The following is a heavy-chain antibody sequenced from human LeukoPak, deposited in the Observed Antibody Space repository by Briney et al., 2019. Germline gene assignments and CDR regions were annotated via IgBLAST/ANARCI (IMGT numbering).Heavy chain of an antibody. J-gene: IGHJ4*02. CDR2: IYYSGGT. CDR3: ARVRPDYYGSGIVFDY. D-gene: IGHD3-10*01. V-gene: IGHV4-39*07. CDR1: GGSISSYY. Sequence: PSETLSLTCTVSGGSISSYYWGWIRQPPGKGLEWIGSIYYSGGTYYNPSLKSRVTISVDMSKNQFSLKLSSVTAADTAVYYCARVRPDYYGSGIVFDYWGQGTLVTVSS.